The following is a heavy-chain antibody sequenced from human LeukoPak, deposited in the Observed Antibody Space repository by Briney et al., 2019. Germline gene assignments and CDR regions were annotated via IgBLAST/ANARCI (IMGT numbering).Heavy chain of an antibody. D-gene: IGHD6-13*01. CDR3: ARHEAAAGIDY. Sequence: SETLSLTCTVSGRSISSYYWSWIRQPPGKGLEWIGYIYYSGSTNYNPSLKSRVTISVDTSKNQLSLKLSSVTAADTDVYCCARHEAAAGIDYWGQGTLVTVSS. J-gene: IGHJ4*02. CDR2: IYYSGST. V-gene: IGHV4-59*08. CDR1: GRSISSYY.